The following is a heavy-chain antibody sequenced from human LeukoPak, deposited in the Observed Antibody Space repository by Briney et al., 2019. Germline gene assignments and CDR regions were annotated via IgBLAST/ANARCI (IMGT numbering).Heavy chain of an antibody. CDR1: GFTFSSYS. D-gene: IGHD6-19*01. J-gene: IGHJ4*02. CDR2: ISSSSGYI. CDR3: ARGRISVGEHFDY. Sequence: PGGSLRLSCAASGFTFSSYSMNWVRQAPGKGLEWVSSISSSSGYIFYADSVKGRFTISRDNAENSLYLQMNSLRAEDTAVYYCARGRISVGEHFDYWGQGTLVTVSS. V-gene: IGHV3-21*01.